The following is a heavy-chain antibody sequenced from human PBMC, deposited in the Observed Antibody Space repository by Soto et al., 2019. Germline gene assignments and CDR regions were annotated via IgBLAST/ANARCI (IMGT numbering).Heavy chain of an antibody. CDR1: VASISSSSYY. CDR3: ARHGTAVAGYYYYYGMDV. V-gene: IGHV4-39*01. Sequence: SATLSLTCTASVASISSSSYYWCWIRHPPVKGLEWIGTIYYSWSTYYNPSLKSRVTISLDTSKNQFSLKLSSVTAADTAVYYCARHGTAVAGYYYYYGMDVWGQGTTVTVSS. CDR2: IYYSWST. J-gene: IGHJ6*02. D-gene: IGHD6-19*01.